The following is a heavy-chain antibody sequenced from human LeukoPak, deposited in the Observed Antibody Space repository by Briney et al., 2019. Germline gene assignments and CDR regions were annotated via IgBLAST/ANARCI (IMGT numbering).Heavy chain of an antibody. CDR2: IYSNGST. CDR3: ARRHTVTGAFDI. J-gene: IGHJ3*02. D-gene: IGHD4-17*01. CDR1: GGSISGNSYY. V-gene: IGHV4-39*01. Sequence: SENLSLTCTVSGGSISGNSYYWGWIRQPPGKGLEWIGSIYSNGSTYYNPSLKSRVTISVDTSKNQFSLKLRSVTAADTAVYSCARRHTVTGAFDIWGQGTMVTVPP.